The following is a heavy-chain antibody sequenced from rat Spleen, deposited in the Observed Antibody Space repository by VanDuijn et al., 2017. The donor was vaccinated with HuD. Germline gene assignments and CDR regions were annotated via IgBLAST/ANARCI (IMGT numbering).Heavy chain of an antibody. CDR3: ARHGRIYYYDGSYFYFDY. V-gene: IGHV5-25*01. D-gene: IGHD1-12*02. CDR1: GFTFSNYH. J-gene: IGHJ2*01. Sequence: EVQLVESGGGLVQPGRSMKLSCAASGFTFSNYHMAWVRQAPTKGLEWVATISYDGSNTFYRDSVKGRFTISRDPAKNTLYLQMDSLRSEDTATYYCARHGRIYYYDGSYFYFDYWGQGVMVTVSS. CDR2: ISYDGSNT.